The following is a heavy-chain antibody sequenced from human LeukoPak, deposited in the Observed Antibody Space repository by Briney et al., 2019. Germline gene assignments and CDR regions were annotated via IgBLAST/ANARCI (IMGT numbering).Heavy chain of an antibody. D-gene: IGHD3-10*01. CDR1: GASISGFY. J-gene: IGHJ6*02. V-gene: IGHV4-4*07. CDR3: ARETYYYASGSYSDYYAMDV. Sequence: SETLSLTCTVSGASISGFYWSWIRQPAGKGLEWIGRLHTSGSTNYNPSLKSRVTMSVDTSKSQFSLKLDSVTAADTAVCYCARETYYYASGSYSDYYAMDVWGQGTTVTVSS. CDR2: LHTSGST.